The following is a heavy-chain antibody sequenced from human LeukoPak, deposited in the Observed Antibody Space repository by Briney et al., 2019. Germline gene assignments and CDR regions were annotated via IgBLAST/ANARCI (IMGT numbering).Heavy chain of an antibody. J-gene: IGHJ4*02. CDR3: ARRFDC. CDR1: GFTFDDYA. Sequence: GGALRLSCAVSGFTFDDYAMHGVRHAPGRGLEWVSLITWDGGTTYYADSVRGRFTISRDNSKNSLYLQMNSLRAEDTAVYYCARRFDCWGQGTLVTVSS. V-gene: IGHV3-43D*03. CDR2: ITWDGGTT.